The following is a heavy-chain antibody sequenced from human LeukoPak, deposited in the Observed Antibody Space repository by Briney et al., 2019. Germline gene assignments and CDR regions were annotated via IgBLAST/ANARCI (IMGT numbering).Heavy chain of an antibody. J-gene: IGHJ4*02. CDR1: GFVFRSYA. Sequence: GSLRLSCSASGFVFRSYAMSWIRQAPGKGLEWVSSISSSGSTIYYADSVKGRFTISRDNAKNSLYLQMNSLRAEDTAVYYCARAGIVGATVDYWGQGTLVTVSS. CDR2: ISSSGSTI. V-gene: IGHV3-11*01. CDR3: ARAGIVGATVDY. D-gene: IGHD1-26*01.